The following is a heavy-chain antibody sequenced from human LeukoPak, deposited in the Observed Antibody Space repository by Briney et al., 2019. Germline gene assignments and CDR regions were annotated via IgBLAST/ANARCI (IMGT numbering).Heavy chain of an antibody. D-gene: IGHD2-2*01. CDR2: IYPRDGST. J-gene: IGHJ5*02. CDR1: GYTFTSNY. V-gene: IGHV1-46*01. Sequence: ASVKVSCKASGYTFTSNYIHWVRQAPGQGLEWMGMIYPRDGSTSYAQKFQGRVTITADESTSTAYMELSSLRSEDTAVYYCASSYCSSTSCYVPYNWFDPWGQGTLVTVSS. CDR3: ASSYCSSTSCYVPYNWFDP.